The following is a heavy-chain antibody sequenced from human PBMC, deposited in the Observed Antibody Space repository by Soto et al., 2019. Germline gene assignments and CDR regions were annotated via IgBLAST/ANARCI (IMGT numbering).Heavy chain of an antibody. CDR2: IIPIFGTA. CDR1: GGTFSSYA. J-gene: IGHJ4*02. Sequence: ASVKVSCKASGGTFSSYAISWVRQAPGQGLEWMGGIIPIFGTANYAQKFQGRVTITADESTSTAYMELSSLRSEDTAVYYCARDLYYYDSSGYGYFDYWGQGTLVTVSS. V-gene: IGHV1-69*13. CDR3: ARDLYYYDSSGYGYFDY. D-gene: IGHD3-22*01.